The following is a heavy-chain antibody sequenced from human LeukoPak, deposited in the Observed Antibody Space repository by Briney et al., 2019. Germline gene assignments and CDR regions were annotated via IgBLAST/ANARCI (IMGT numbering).Heavy chain of an antibody. D-gene: IGHD4-17*01. J-gene: IGHJ3*02. CDR1: GFTFDDYG. Sequence: GGSLRLSCAASGFTFDDYGMSWVRQTPGKGLEWVSGISWNGGSTGYADSVKGRFTISRDNAKNSLYLQMNSLRAEDTALYYCARVTMTTVTTDAFDIWGQGTMVTVSS. CDR3: ARVTMTTVTTDAFDI. CDR2: ISWNGGST. V-gene: IGHV3-20*04.